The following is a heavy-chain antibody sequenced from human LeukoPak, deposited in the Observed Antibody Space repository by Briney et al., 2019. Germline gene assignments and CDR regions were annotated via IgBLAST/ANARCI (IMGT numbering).Heavy chain of an antibody. D-gene: IGHD4-17*01. Sequence: PGGSLRPSCAASRFTFRSYGMHWVRQAPGKGLEWVAFIRYDGSSKYYADSVKGRFTISRDNSKNTLYLQMSSLRAEDTAVYYCAKEIWPTVTIPGWTYFDYWGQGTRVTVSS. J-gene: IGHJ4*02. CDR3: AKEIWPTVTIPGWTYFDY. CDR2: IRYDGSSK. CDR1: RFTFRSYG. V-gene: IGHV3-30*02.